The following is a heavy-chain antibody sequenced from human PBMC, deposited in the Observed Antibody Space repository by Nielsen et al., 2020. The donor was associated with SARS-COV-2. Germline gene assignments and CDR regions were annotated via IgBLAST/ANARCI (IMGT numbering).Heavy chain of an antibody. CDR2: ISYDGSKK. CDR1: GFPFSTYG. J-gene: IGHJ6*02. V-gene: IGHV3-30*03. D-gene: IGHD3-3*01. CDR3: ARTPFWSGDSPYGMDV. Sequence: GESLKISCAASGFPFSTYGMHWVRQAPGKGLEWVAVISYDGSKKYYADSVKGRFTISRDNAKNSLYLQMSSLRAEDTAVYYCARTPFWSGDSPYGMDVWGQGTTVAVSS.